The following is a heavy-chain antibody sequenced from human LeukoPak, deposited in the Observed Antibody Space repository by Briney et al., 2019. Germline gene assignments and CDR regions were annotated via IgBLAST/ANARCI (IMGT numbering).Heavy chain of an antibody. CDR2: IYYSGST. D-gene: IGHD5-18*01. V-gene: IGHV4-39*07. CDR3: ARGIQLWLGNNWFDP. J-gene: IGHJ5*02. Sequence: ASETLSLTCTVSGGSISSSSYYWGWIRQPPGKGLEWIGSIYYSGSTNYNPSLKSRVTISVDTSKNQFSLKLSSVTAADTAVYYCARGIQLWLGNNWFDPWGQGTLVTVSS. CDR1: GGSISSSSYY.